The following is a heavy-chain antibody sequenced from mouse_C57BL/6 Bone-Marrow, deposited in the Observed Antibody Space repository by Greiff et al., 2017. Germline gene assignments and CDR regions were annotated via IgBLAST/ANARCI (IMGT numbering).Heavy chain of an antibody. CDR2: IHPNSGST. V-gene: IGHV1-64*01. J-gene: IGHJ2*01. CDR3: ARSVWD. CDR1: GYTFTSYW. Sequence: QVQLKQPGAELVKPGASVKLSCKASGYTFTSYWMHWVKQNPGQGLEWIGMIHPNSGSTNYTEKFKSKTTQTVDKSSSTAYMQLSSLTSEDSAVYYCARSVWDWGQGTTLTVSS.